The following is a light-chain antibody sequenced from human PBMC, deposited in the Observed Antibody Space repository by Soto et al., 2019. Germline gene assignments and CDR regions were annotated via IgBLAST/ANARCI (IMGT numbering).Light chain of an antibody. V-gene: IGLV2-8*01. CDR3: SSYAGTNTPYV. CDR1: SSDVGGYYY. Sequence: QSVLTQPPSASGSPGQSVTISCTGTSSDVGGYYYVSWYQQHPGKAPKLMIYEASKRPSGVPDRFSGSKSGNTASLTVSGLQAEDEAVYYCSSYAGTNTPYVFGTGTKVTVL. J-gene: IGLJ1*01. CDR2: EAS.